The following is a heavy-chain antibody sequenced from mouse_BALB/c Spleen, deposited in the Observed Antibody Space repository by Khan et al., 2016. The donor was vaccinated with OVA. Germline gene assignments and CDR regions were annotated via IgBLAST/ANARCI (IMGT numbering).Heavy chain of an antibody. D-gene: IGHD1-1*01. CDR1: GYSITSNYA. CDR3: ARGNYYGYTMDY. V-gene: IGHV3-2*02. J-gene: IGHJ4*01. CDR2: ISYSGLT. Sequence: EVQLQESGPGLVKPSQSLSLTCTVTGYSITSNYAWNWIRQFPGNKLEWLGYISYSGLTSYNPSLKSRISIPRDTSKTQFLLQLNSVTTEDTATYYCARGNYYGYTMDYWGQGTSVTVSS.